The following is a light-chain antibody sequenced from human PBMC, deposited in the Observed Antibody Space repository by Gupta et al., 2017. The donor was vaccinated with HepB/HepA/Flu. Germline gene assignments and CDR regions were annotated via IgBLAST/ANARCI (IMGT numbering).Light chain of an antibody. CDR3: SSYTSSSTLYV. J-gene: IGLJ1*01. Sequence: QSALTQPASVSGSPGQSITISCTGTRSDVGGYNYVSWYQQHPGKAPKLMIYDVSNRPSGVSNRFSGSKSGTTASLTISGLQAEDEADYYCSSYTSSSTLYVFGTGTKVTVL. CDR2: DVS. V-gene: IGLV2-14*03. CDR1: RSDVGGYNY.